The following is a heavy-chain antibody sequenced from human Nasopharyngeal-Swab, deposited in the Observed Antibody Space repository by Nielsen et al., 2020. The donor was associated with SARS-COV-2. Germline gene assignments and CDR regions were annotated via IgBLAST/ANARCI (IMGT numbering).Heavy chain of an antibody. CDR3: ARHYGHVVVTDNWFDP. J-gene: IGHJ5*02. D-gene: IGHD2-21*02. CDR1: GGSISNYY. Sequence: SETLSLTCTVSGGSISNYYWSWSRQPPGKGLEWIGYISYTGSTNYNPSLKSRVTISLDTSKTKFSLKLRSVTAADTAVYYCARHYGHVVVTDNWFDPWGQGTLVTVSS. V-gene: IGHV4-59*08. CDR2: ISYTGST.